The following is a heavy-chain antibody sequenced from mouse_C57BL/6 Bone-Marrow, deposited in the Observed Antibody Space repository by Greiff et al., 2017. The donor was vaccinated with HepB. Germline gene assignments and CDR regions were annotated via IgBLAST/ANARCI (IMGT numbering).Heavy chain of an antibody. CDR2: IYPGSGST. D-gene: IGHD2-3*01. J-gene: IGHJ1*03. CDR1: GYTFTSYW. CDR3: ARFDGYYVGYWYFDV. V-gene: IGHV1-55*01. Sequence: QVQLQPGAELVKPGASVKMSCKASGYTFTSYWITWVKQRPGQGLEWIGDIYPGSGSTNYNEKFKSKATLTVDTSSSTAYMQLSSLTSEDSAVYYCARFDGYYVGYWYFDVWGTGTTVTVSS.